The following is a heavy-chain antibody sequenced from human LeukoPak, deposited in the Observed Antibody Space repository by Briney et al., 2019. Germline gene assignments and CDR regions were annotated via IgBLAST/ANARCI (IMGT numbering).Heavy chain of an antibody. V-gene: IGHV3-23*01. Sequence: GGSLRLSCAASGFTFSSYAMSWVRQAPGKGLEWVSAISGSGGSTYYADSVKGRFTISRDNSKNTLYLQMNSLRAEDTAVYYCAKVSKGYSYGSEFDYWGQGTLVTVSS. CDR1: GFTFSSYA. CDR3: AKVSKGYSYGSEFDY. D-gene: IGHD5-18*01. J-gene: IGHJ4*02. CDR2: ISGSGGST.